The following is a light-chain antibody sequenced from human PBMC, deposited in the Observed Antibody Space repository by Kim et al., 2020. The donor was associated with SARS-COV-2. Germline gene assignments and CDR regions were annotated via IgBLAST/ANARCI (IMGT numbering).Light chain of an antibody. J-gene: IGKJ1*01. CDR2: KAS. CDR1: QRISNW. V-gene: IGKV1-5*03. Sequence: SASVEDRVSITCRASQRISNWLAWYQQRPGTAPKLLIYKASTLETGVPSRFSGSGSGTEFTLTISGLQPDDFATYYCQQYSRYAAFGQGTKVDIK. CDR3: QQYSRYAA.